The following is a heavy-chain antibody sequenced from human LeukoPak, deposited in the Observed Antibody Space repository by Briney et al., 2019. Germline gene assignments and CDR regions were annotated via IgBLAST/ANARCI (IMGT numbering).Heavy chain of an antibody. CDR1: GGSISSYY. CDR3: ARGGIRGYSAFDNLDF. V-gene: IGHV4-59*13. CDR2: IYYSGST. D-gene: IGHD5-12*01. J-gene: IGHJ4*02. Sequence: SETLSLTCTVSGGSISSYYWSWIRQSPGKGLEWIAYIYYSGSTNYNPSLKSRVSMSVDTSKNQFSLTLTSVTVADTAFYYCARGGIRGYSAFDNLDFWGLGIHVTVSS.